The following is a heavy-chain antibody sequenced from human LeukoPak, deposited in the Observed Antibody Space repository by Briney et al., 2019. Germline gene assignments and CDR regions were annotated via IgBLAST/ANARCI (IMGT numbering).Heavy chain of an antibody. D-gene: IGHD3-22*01. CDR3: ARDLNVYYYDSSGCSDF. J-gene: IGHJ4*02. CDR1: GYTFTNYG. Sequence: ASVKVSCKASGYTFTNYGISWVRQAPGQGLEWMGWISINNGNRNYAQKFQGRVTMTTDTSTSTAYMELRSLRSDDTAMYFCARDLNVYYYDSSGCSDFWGQGTLVTVSS. V-gene: IGHV1-18*01. CDR2: ISINNGNR.